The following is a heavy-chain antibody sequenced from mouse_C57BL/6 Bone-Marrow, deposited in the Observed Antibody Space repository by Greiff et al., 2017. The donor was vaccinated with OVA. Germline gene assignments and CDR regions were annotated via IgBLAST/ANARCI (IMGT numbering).Heavy chain of an antibody. Sequence: EVKLQESGPELVKPGASVKMSCKASGYTFTDYNMHWVKQSHGKSLEWIGYINPNNGGTSYNQKFKGKATLTVNKSSSTAYMELRSLTSEDSAVYYCARSLYGNFHYYAMDYWGQGTSVTVSS. CDR3: ARSLYGNFHYYAMDY. CDR2: INPNNGGT. D-gene: IGHD2-1*01. CDR1: GYTFTDYN. J-gene: IGHJ4*01. V-gene: IGHV1-22*01.